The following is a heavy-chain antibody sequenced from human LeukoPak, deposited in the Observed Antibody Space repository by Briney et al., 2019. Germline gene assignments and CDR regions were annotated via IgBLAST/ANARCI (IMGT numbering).Heavy chain of an antibody. V-gene: IGHV3-23*01. CDR3: ARDKEEMIRAPYAFGI. CDR2: ISGSGGST. CDR1: GFTFSSYA. Sequence: GGSLRLSCAASGFTFSSYAMSWVRQAPGNGLEWVSAISGSGGSTYYADSVKGRFTISRDNAKNSLYLQMNSLRAEDTAVYYCARDKEEMIRAPYAFGIWGQGTMVTVSS. D-gene: IGHD3-10*01. J-gene: IGHJ3*02.